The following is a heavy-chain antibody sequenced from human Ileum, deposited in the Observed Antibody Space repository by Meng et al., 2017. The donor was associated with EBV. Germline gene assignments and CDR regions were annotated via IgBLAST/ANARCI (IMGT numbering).Heavy chain of an antibody. D-gene: IGHD6-19*01. CDR2: NYNSGST. Sequence: HVQLQEAGPGLVKPSETLSLTCSGSCGAVSSGGNYWSWLRPPAGKGLEWIGYNYNSGSTNYNPSLKSLVTISVDTSKNQFSLNRRSVTAADTAVYYCARDGYSSGSDWGQGTLVTVSS. CDR1: CGAVSSGGNY. V-gene: IGHV4-61*08. CDR3: ARDGYSSGSD. J-gene: IGHJ4*02.